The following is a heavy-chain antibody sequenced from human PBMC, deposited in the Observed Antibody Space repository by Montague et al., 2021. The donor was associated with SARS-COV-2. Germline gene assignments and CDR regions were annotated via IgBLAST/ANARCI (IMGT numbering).Heavy chain of an antibody. D-gene: IGHD2-21*02. CDR2: TYYRSKWYN. CDR3: ARAYCGGDRYFYWYFDL. J-gene: IGHJ2*01. Sequence: CAISGDSVSSHIATWNWIRQSPSRGLEWLGRTYYRSKWYNDYAVSVKSRVIINPDTSNNRISLQLNSVTPEDTAVYYCARAYCGGDRYFYWYFDLWGRGTLVTVSS. CDR1: GDSVSSHIAT. V-gene: IGHV6-1*01.